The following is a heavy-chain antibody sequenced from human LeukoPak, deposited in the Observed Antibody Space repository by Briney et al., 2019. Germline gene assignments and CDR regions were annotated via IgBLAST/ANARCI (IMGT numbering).Heavy chain of an antibody. CDR1: GFTFSSYG. CDR3: AKDSQQQLLPSDY. D-gene: IGHD6-13*01. Sequence: PGRSLRLSCAASGFTFSSYGMHWVRQAPGKGLEWVAVISYDGSNKYYADSVKGRFIISRDNSKNTLYLQMNSLRAEDTAVYYCAKDSQQQLLPSDYWGQGTLVTVSS. CDR2: ISYDGSNK. V-gene: IGHV3-30*18. J-gene: IGHJ4*02.